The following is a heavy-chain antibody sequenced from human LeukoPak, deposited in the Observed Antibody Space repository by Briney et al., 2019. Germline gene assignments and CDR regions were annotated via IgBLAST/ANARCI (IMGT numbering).Heavy chain of an antibody. J-gene: IGHJ4*02. Sequence: GGSLRLSCAASGFTFSNYGMHWVRQAPGKGLEWVAIIWYDGSNKYYADSVKGQFTISRDNSKNMLYLHMNSLRAEDTAVYYCARDMDHGDSEDTRTGLDYWGQGTLVTVSS. V-gene: IGHV3-33*01. CDR2: IWYDGSNK. CDR3: ARDMDHGDSEDTRTGLDY. CDR1: GFTFSNYG. D-gene: IGHD4-17*01.